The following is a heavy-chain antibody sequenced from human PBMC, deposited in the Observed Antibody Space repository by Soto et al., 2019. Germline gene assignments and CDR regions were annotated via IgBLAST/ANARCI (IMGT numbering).Heavy chain of an antibody. D-gene: IGHD1-1*01. Sequence: SVKVSCKASGGTFSSYAISWVRQAPGQGLEWMGGIIPIFGTANYAQKFQGRVTITADESTSTAYMELSSLRSEDTAVYYCASVLLGTLTYNWFDPWGQGTLVTVSS. J-gene: IGHJ5*02. CDR2: IIPIFGTA. CDR3: ASVLLGTLTYNWFDP. CDR1: GGTFSSYA. V-gene: IGHV1-69*13.